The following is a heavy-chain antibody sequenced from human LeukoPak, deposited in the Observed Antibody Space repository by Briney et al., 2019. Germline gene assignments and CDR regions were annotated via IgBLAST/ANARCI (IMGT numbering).Heavy chain of an antibody. D-gene: IGHD6-13*01. CDR2: ISSSGSTI. CDR3: ARPVYSSTTDY. V-gene: IGHV3-48*03. CDR1: GFTLSSYE. J-gene: IGHJ4*02. Sequence: GGSLRLSXAASGFTLSSYEMNWIRQAPGKGLEWVSYISSSGSTIYYADSVKGRFTISRDNAKNSLYLQMNSLRAEDTAVYYCARPVYSSTTDYWGQGTLVTVSS.